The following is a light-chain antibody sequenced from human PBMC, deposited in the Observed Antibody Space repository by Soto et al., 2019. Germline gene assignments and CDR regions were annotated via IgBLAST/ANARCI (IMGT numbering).Light chain of an antibody. V-gene: IGKV3-15*01. CDR2: GAS. Sequence: EIVMTQSPATLSVSPGERATLSCRASQSVSNNLAWYQQKPGQAPRLLISGASTRATGIPARFSGSGSGTEFTLTISSLQSEDFAVYYCQHYKNWPFTFGQGTKLEIK. CDR1: QSVSNN. CDR3: QHYKNWPFT. J-gene: IGKJ2*01.